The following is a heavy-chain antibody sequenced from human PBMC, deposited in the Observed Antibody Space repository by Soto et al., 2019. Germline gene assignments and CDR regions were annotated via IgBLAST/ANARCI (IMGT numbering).Heavy chain of an antibody. CDR2: ISYDGSNK. V-gene: IGHV3-30-3*01. J-gene: IGHJ4*02. CDR1: GFTFSSYA. Sequence: QVQLVESGGGVVQPGRSLRLSCAASGFTFSSYAMHWVRQAPGKGLEWVAVISYDGSNKYYADSVKGRFTISRDNSKNTLYLQMNSLRAEDTAVYYCARDWGGTVTTSLDYWGQGTLVTVSS. D-gene: IGHD4-17*01. CDR3: ARDWGGTVTTSLDY.